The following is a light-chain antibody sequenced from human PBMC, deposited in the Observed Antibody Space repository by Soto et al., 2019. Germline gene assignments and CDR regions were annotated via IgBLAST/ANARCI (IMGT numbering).Light chain of an antibody. CDR3: QQRSNWPLT. CDR1: QSVSSY. V-gene: IGKV3-11*01. J-gene: IGKJ3*01. CDR2: DAS. Sequence: EIVMTQSPATLSVSPGDRSTLSCRASQSVSSYLAWYQQKPGQAPRLLIYDASNRATGIPARFSGSGSGTDFTLTISSLEPEDFAVYYCQQRSNWPLTFGPGTKVDIK.